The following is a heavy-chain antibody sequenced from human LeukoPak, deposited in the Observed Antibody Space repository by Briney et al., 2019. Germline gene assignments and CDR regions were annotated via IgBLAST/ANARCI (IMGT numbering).Heavy chain of an antibody. CDR2: ISSSSSYI. CDR1: GFTFSSYS. Sequence: GGSLRLSCAASGFTFSSYSMNWVRQAPGKGLEWVSSISSSSSYIYYADSVKGRFTISRDNAKNSLYLQMNSLRTEDTALYYCAKENVGDGYNYYFDYWGQGTLVTVSS. V-gene: IGHV3-21*04. CDR3: AKENVGDGYNYYFDY. D-gene: IGHD5-24*01. J-gene: IGHJ4*02.